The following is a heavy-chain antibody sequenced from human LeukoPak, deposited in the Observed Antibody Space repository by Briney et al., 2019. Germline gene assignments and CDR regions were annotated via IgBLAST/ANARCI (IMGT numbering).Heavy chain of an antibody. D-gene: IGHD6-6*01. CDR3: ARVHHSSSSYDAFDI. J-gene: IGHJ3*02. Sequence: ASVKVSCKASGYTFTGYYMHWVRQAPGQGLEWMGWINPNSGGTNYAQKFQGRVTMTRDTSISTAYMELSRLRSDDTAVYYCARVHHSSSSYDAFDIWGQGTMVTVSS. V-gene: IGHV1-2*02. CDR2: INPNSGGT. CDR1: GYTFTGYY.